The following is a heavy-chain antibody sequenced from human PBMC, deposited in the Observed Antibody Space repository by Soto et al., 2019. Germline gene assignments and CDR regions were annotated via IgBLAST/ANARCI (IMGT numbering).Heavy chain of an antibody. CDR3: ARVSEFGVVIGRPDY. Sequence: ASVKVSCKASGYTFTSYGISWVRQAPGQGLEWMGWISAYNGNTNYAQKLQGRVTMTIDTSTSTAYMELRSLRSDDTAVYYCARVSEFGVVIGRPDYWGQGTLVTVSS. CDR1: GYTFTSYG. J-gene: IGHJ4*02. D-gene: IGHD3-3*01. CDR2: ISAYNGNT. V-gene: IGHV1-18*01.